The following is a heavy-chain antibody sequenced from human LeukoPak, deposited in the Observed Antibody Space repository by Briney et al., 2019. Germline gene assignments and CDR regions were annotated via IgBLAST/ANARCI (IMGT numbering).Heavy chain of an antibody. CDR1: GGTFSSYA. D-gene: IGHD2-15*01. CDR2: MNPNSGNT. J-gene: IGHJ4*02. CDR3: ASAGYCSGGSCYSDY. V-gene: IGHV1-8*02. Sequence: ASVKVSCKASGGTFSSYAISWVRQATGQGLEWMGWMNPNSGNTGYAQKFQGRVTMTRNTSISTAYMELSSLRSEDTAVYYCASAGYCSGGSCYSDYWGQGTLVTVSS.